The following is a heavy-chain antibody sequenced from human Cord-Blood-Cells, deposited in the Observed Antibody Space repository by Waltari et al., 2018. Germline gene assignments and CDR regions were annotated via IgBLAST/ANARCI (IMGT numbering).Heavy chain of an antibody. CDR2: IYHSGST. J-gene: IGHJ2*01. V-gene: IGHV4-38-2*01. CDR1: GYSISSGYY. Sequence: QVQLQESGPGLVKPSETLSLTCAVSGYSISSGYYWGWIRQPPGKGLEWIGSIYHSGSTSYSPSLKSRVTISVDTSKNQFSLKLSSVTAADTAVYYCAKARVVGAPTGGFDLWGRGTLVTVSS. D-gene: IGHD2-8*02. CDR3: AKARVVGAPTGGFDL.